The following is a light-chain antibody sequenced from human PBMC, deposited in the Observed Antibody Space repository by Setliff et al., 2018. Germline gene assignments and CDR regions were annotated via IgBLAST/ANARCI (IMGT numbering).Light chain of an antibody. CDR3: CSYRKTDTLVYV. CDR1: NNDVGGYNX. CDR2: XXX. J-gene: IGLJ1*01. V-gene: IGLV2-14*01. Sequence: QSVLTQPASVSGSPGQSITVSRTGTNNDVGGYNXXSXXXXXXXXXXXXXXXXXXXRPAXLXSRFSVCKSGNTASLTISGLHTDDEAHYFCCSYRKTDTLVYVFGTGTKVTVL.